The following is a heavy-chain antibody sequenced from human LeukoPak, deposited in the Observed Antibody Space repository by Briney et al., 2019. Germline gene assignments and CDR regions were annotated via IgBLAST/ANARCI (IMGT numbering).Heavy chain of an antibody. D-gene: IGHD2-2*02. CDR3: ARVSGPVVPAAIPGYFDY. CDR1: GYTLTELS. CDR2: FDPKDGET. J-gene: IGHJ4*02. V-gene: IGHV1-24*01. Sequence: ASVKVSCKGSGYTLTELSMHWVRQAPGKGLEWMGGFDPKDGETIYAQKFQGRVTMTEDTSTDTAYMELRSLRSDDTAVYYCARVSGPVVPAAIPGYFDYWGQGTLVTVSS.